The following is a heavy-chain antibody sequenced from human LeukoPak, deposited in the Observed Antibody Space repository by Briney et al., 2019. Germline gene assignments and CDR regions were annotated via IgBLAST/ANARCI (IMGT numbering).Heavy chain of an antibody. V-gene: IGHV4-59*08. CDR1: GGSIGTYS. CDR2: IYYSGST. Sequence: SETLSLTCTVSGGSIGTYSWNWIRQPPGKGLEWIGYIYYSGSTNYNPSLKSRVTISVDTSKNQFSLKLSSVTAADTAVYYCARQRRTTIFGVVIIDYFDYWGQGTLVTVSS. CDR3: ARQRRTTIFGVVIIDYFDY. D-gene: IGHD3-3*01. J-gene: IGHJ4*02.